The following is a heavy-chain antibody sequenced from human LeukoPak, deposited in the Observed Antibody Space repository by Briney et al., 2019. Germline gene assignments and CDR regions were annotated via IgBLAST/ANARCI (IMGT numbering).Heavy chain of an antibody. J-gene: IGHJ4*02. V-gene: IGHV1-8*01. CDR2: MNLKIGNT. CDR1: GYTFTGYD. CDR3: ARGSIRGVSADY. Sequence: ASVKVSCKASGYTFTGYDINWVRQATGQGLEWMGWMNLKIGNTGYAQKFQGRVTMTRHTSLSTAYMELSSLRSEDTAVCNCARGSIRGVSADYWGQGTLVTVSS. D-gene: IGHD3-10*01.